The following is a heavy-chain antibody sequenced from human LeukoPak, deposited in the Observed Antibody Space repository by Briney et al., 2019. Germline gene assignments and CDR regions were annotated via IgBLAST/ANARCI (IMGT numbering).Heavy chain of an antibody. CDR3: ARSRGMDV. CDR2: IYPGDSDT. J-gene: IGHJ6*02. Sequence: GESLMISCKASGYTFSNYWIGWVRQMPGKGLEWMGIIYPGDSDTKYSPSFQGQVTISADKSISTAYLQWSSLKASDTAMYYCARSRGMDVWGQGTTVTVSS. V-gene: IGHV5-51*01. CDR1: GYTFSNYW.